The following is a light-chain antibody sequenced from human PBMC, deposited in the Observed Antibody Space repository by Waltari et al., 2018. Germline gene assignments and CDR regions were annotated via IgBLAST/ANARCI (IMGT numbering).Light chain of an antibody. CDR3: FSTDNSGNQRV. V-gene: IGLV3-10*01. CDR1: ALPKKS. CDR2: EDS. J-gene: IGLJ3*02. Sequence: SYELTQPPSPSVSPEQPASITCPGDALPKKSAFWYQQKSGPAPGLVLNEDSKRPSGIPERFSGSSSGTMATLTIRGVQVEDEGDYYCFSTDNSGNQRVFGGGTTLTVL.